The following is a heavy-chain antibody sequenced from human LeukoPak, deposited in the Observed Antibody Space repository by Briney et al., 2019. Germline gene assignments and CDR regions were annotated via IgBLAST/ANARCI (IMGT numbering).Heavy chain of an antibody. V-gene: IGHV3-74*01. Sequence: GGSLRLSCAASGFTFSPVWMHWVRQAPGKGLMWVSHIINDGSYTTYADSVKGRFTISRDNAKNTLYLQMNSLRAEDTAVYYCARGADGAFDYWGQGIVVTVSP. CDR3: ARGADGAFDY. CDR2: IINDGSYT. J-gene: IGHJ4*02. CDR1: GFTFSPVW. D-gene: IGHD5-24*01.